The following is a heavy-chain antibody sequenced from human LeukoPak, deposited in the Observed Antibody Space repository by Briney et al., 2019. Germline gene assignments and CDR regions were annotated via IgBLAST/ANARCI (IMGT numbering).Heavy chain of an antibody. Sequence: PSETLSLTCTVSGGSISSYFWSWIRQPAGKGLEWIGRIYTSGSTNYNPSLKSRVTMSVDTSKNQFSLKLSSVTAADTAVYYCARDTGGHYGSGSPWNWFDPWGQGTLVTVSS. CDR3: ARDTGGHYGSGSPWNWFDP. D-gene: IGHD3-10*01. CDR1: GGSISSYF. CDR2: IYTSGST. J-gene: IGHJ5*02. V-gene: IGHV4-4*07.